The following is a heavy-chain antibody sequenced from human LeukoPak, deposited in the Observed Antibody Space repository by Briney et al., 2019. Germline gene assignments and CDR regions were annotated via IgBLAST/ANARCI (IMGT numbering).Heavy chain of an antibody. CDR1: GGSISSYY. D-gene: IGHD3-16*02. Sequence: SGTLSLTCTVSGGSISSYYWSWIRQPPGKGLEWIGYIYYSGSTNYNPSLKSRVTISVDTSKNQFSLKLSSVTAADTAVYYCARGAVIYDYVWGSYRSDAFDIWGQGTMVTVSS. CDR3: ARGAVIYDYVWGSYRSDAFDI. CDR2: IYYSGST. J-gene: IGHJ3*02. V-gene: IGHV4-59*01.